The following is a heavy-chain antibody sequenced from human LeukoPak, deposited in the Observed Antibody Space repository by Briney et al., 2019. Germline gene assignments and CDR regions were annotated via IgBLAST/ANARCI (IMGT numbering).Heavy chain of an antibody. D-gene: IGHD1-26*01. Sequence: PGGSLRLSCAASVFTFSSDSMNSVRQAPGKGLEWVSSISSSSSYIYYADSVKGRFTISRDNAKNSLYLQMNSLRAEDTAVYYCAREGVGGATSFDYGGQGTLVTVSA. V-gene: IGHV3-21*01. CDR1: VFTFSSDS. CDR2: ISSSSSYI. J-gene: IGHJ4*02. CDR3: AREGVGGATSFDY.